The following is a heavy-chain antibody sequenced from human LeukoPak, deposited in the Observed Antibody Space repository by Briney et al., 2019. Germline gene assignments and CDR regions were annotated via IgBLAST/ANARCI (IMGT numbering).Heavy chain of an antibody. J-gene: IGHJ5*01. CDR2: INSDGYSI. CDR3: TRAGYSSGFDS. CDR1: GFTFSGYW. Sequence: GGSLRLSCAASGFTFSGYWMHWVRQAPGKGLVWVSRINSDGYSITYADSVKGRFTISRDNAKNTLYLQMNSLIAEDTAVYFCTRAGYSSGFDSWGQANLVTVSS. V-gene: IGHV3-74*03. D-gene: IGHD6-19*01.